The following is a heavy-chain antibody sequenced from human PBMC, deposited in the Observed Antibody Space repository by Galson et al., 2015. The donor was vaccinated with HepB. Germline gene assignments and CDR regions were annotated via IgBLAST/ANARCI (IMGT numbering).Heavy chain of an antibody. D-gene: IGHD3-9*01. V-gene: IGHV5-10-1*01. J-gene: IGHJ3*02. Sequence: QSGAEVKKPGESLRISCKGSGYSFTSYWISWVRQMPGKGLGGMGGIVPRDFYTNNSPPFQDHVTISADKSISTAYLQWSSLKASDTAMYYCARRAREYDILTGYNMGDAFDIWGQGTMVTVSS. CDR3: ARRAREYDILTGYNMGDAFDI. CDR1: GYSFTSYW. CDR2: IVPRDFYT.